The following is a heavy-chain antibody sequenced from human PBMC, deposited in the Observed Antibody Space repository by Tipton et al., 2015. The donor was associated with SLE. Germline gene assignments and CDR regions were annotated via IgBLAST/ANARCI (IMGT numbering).Heavy chain of an antibody. V-gene: IGHV4-59*11. J-gene: IGHJ4*02. D-gene: IGHD2-15*01. CDR2: ISYSGTT. Sequence: TLSLTCNVSGGSISSHYWSWIRQPPGKGLEWIGHISYSGTTNYNPSLKSRVTISVDTSKNQFSLKLNSVTAADTALYFCARGDFAVVDYWGQGTLVTVSS. CDR1: GGSISSHY. CDR3: ARGDFAVVDY.